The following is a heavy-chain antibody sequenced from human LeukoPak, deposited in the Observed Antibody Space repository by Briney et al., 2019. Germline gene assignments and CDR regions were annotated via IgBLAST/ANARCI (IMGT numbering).Heavy chain of an antibody. D-gene: IGHD3-3*01. CDR1: NYSLKRGYY. V-gene: IGHV4-38-2*02. CDR2: IYHTGYS. Sequence: SETLSLTCSVSNYSLKRGYYWGWIRQPPGKGLEWIGNIYHTGYSYSNPSLKSRVSLSVDTSKNQFSLKLSSVTAADTAVYYCARDRARGYLVYFDYWGQGTLVTVSS. CDR3: ARDRARGYLVYFDY. J-gene: IGHJ4*02.